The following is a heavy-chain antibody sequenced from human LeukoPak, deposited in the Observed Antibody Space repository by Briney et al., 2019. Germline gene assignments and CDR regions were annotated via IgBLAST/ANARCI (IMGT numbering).Heavy chain of an antibody. D-gene: IGHD3-10*01. CDR2: ISGSGGST. V-gene: IGHV3-23*01. J-gene: IGHJ6*02. CDR1: GFTFSSYA. Sequence: GGSLTLTCAASGFTFSSYAMSWVRQPPGKGLEWVSAISGSGGSTYYADSVKGRFTISRDNSKNTLYLQMNSLRAEDTAVYYCARGPFGELLLPTHYYYGMDVWGQGTTVTVSS. CDR3: ARGPFGELLLPTHYYYGMDV.